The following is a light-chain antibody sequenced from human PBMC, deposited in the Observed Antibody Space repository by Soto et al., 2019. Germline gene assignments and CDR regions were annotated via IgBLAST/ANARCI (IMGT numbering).Light chain of an antibody. Sequence: EIVLTQSPSTLSLSTGERATLSCRASQSVTNYVAWYQQKPGQAPRLLIYDASNRATGIPARFSGSGSGTDFTLTISSLEPEDFAVYYCQEYSKWPSRTFGPGTKVDIK. V-gene: IGKV3-11*01. CDR2: DAS. CDR3: QEYSKWPSRT. J-gene: IGKJ1*01. CDR1: QSVTNY.